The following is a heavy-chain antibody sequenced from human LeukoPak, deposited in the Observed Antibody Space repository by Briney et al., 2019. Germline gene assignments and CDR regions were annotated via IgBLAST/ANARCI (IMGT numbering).Heavy chain of an antibody. CDR1: GFTFSGYN. V-gene: IGHV3-21*01. Sequence: GGSLRVSCAASGFTFSGYNMNWVRQAPGKGLEWVSSISSGASYIYYADSVKGRFTISRNNAKNLLYLQMNSLRAEDTAVYYCARDYGDSTGYYYAFPFDYWGQGTLVTVSS. CDR3: ARDYGDSTGYYYAFPFDY. CDR2: ISSGASYI. J-gene: IGHJ4*02. D-gene: IGHD3-22*01.